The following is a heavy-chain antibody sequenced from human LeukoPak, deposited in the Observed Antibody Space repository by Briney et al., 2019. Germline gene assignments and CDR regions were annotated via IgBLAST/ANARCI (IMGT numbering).Heavy chain of an antibody. CDR3: ARAVFYYYYYMDV. V-gene: IGHV4-59*12. D-gene: IGHD3-10*01. CDR2: IYYSGST. CDR1: GGSISNKY. Sequence: SETLSLTCTVSGGSISNKYWSWIRQPPGKGLEWIGYIYYSGSTNYNPSPKSRVTILVDTSKNQFSLKLSSVTAADTAVYYCARAVFYYYYYMDVWGKGTTVTVSS. J-gene: IGHJ6*03.